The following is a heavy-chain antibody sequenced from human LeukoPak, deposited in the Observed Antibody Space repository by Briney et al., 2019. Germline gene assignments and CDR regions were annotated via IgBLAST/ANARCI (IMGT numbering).Heavy chain of an antibody. CDR1: GFTFNSYH. CDR3: AKEGDYYGSGSYRDGFDI. D-gene: IGHD3-10*01. V-gene: IGHV3-21*01. Sequence: PGGSLRLSCAASGFTFNSYHMNWVRQAPGKGLEWVSSITSSSSYTYYADSVKGRFTISRDNSKNTLYLQMNSLRAEDTAVYYCAKEGDYYGSGSYRDGFDIWGQGTRAAVSS. J-gene: IGHJ3*02. CDR2: ITSSSSYT.